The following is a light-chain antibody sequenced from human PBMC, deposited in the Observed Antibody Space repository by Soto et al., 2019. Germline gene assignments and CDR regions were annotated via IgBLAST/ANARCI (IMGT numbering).Light chain of an antibody. CDR2: KAS. CDR1: QSISSW. V-gene: IGKV1-5*03. Sequence: DIQMTPSPSTLSASVVYIFTITCLASQSISSWLAWYQQKPGKAPKLLIYKASTLKSGVPSRFSGSGSGTEFTLTISSLQPDDFATYYCQKYNDYPWTFGQGNKVDIK. CDR3: QKYNDYPWT. J-gene: IGKJ1*01.